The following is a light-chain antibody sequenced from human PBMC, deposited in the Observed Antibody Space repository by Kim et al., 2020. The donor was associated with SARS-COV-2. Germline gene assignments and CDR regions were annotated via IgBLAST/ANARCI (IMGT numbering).Light chain of an antibody. CDR2: YAS. Sequence: VSPGEGATLSGRASQNVGGNLAWYQQKPGQAPRLLIYYASSRATGVPARFRGSGSGTHFTLTITSLQSEDFAVYYCHQYNDWPKTFGQGTKVDIK. CDR1: QNVGGN. J-gene: IGKJ1*01. CDR3: HQYNDWPKT. V-gene: IGKV3-15*01.